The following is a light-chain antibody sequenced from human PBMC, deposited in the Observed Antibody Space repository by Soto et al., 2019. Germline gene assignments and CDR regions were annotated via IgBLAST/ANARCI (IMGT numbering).Light chain of an antibody. CDR1: QRRSSW. CDR3: QQYNSYPIT. Sequence: DIQMTQSPSTLSASVGDRVTITCRASQRRSSWLAWYQQKPGKAPKLLIYDAPRLESGVPSRFSGSGSGTEFTLTISSLQPDDFATYYCQQYNSYPITFGQGTRLEIK. V-gene: IGKV1-5*01. CDR2: DAP. J-gene: IGKJ5*01.